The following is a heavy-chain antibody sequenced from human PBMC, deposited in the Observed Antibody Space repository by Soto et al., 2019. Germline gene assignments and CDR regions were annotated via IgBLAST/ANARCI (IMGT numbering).Heavy chain of an antibody. CDR1: GYTFTGHF. CDR3: ARDDYGGDSGVLVDF. CDR2: INPNSGGT. D-gene: IGHD4-17*01. Sequence: ASVKVSCKASGYTFTGHFMHWVRQAPGQGIEWMGWINPNSGGTNYVQRSQGRVSMTRDTSISTAYMELSRLTSDDTAVYYCARDDYGGDSGVLVDFWGQGTLVTVSS. V-gene: IGHV1-2*02. J-gene: IGHJ4*02.